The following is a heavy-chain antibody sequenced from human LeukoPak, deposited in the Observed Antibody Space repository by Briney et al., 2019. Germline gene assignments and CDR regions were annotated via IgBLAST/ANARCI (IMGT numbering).Heavy chain of an antibody. CDR1: GDTFTSYY. V-gene: IGHV1-46*01. CDR3: ARDASIGIAVAGYWYSDL. D-gene: IGHD6-19*01. J-gene: IGHJ2*01. Sequence: GASVRVSCKASGDTFTSYYMHWVRQAPGQGLEWMGIINPSGGSTSYAQKFQGRVTMTRDTPTSTVYMELSSLRSEDTAVYYCARDASIGIAVAGYWYSDLWGRGTLVTVSS. CDR2: INPSGGST.